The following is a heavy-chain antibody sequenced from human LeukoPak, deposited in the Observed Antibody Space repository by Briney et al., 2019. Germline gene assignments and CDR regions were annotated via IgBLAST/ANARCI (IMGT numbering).Heavy chain of an antibody. CDR3: ARDSDYNWFDP. CDR2: IKQDGSEK. CDR1: GFTFSSYW. D-gene: IGHD2-21*02. J-gene: IGHJ5*02. V-gene: IGHV3-7*01. Sequence: PGGSLRLSCAASGFTFSSYWMSWVRQAPGKGPEWVANIKQDGSEKYYVDSVKGRFTISRDNAKNSLYLQMNSLRAEDTAVYYCARDSDYNWFDPWGQGTLVTVSS.